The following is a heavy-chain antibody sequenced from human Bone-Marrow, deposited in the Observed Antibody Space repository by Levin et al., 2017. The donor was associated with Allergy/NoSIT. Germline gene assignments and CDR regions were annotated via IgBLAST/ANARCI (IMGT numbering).Heavy chain of an antibody. Sequence: PGGSLRLSCEASGFSIRNHYINWIRQAPGKGLEWISYSGIGGSFVDYTESVKGRFTVFGDNDKNALYLQMSRLRDEDTAVYYCARGLCTSGLCSPYYFESWGQGTLVTVSS. CDR2: SGIGGSFV. CDR1: GFSIRNHY. CDR3: ARGLCTSGLCSPYYFES. D-gene: IGHD3-10*02. V-gene: IGHV3-11*04. J-gene: IGHJ4*02.